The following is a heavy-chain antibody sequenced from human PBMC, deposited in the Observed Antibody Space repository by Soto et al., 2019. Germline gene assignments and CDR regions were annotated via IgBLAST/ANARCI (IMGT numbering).Heavy chain of an antibody. D-gene: IGHD1-26*01. CDR1: GFTFSSYA. V-gene: IGHV3-23*01. Sequence: GGSLRLSCAASGFTFSSYAMSWVRQAPGKGLEWVSAISGSGGSTYYADSVKGRFTISRVNSKNTLYLQMNSLRAEDTAVYYCAKDRSYSGSYEHFDYWGQGTLVTVSS. CDR2: ISGSGGST. J-gene: IGHJ4*02. CDR3: AKDRSYSGSYEHFDY.